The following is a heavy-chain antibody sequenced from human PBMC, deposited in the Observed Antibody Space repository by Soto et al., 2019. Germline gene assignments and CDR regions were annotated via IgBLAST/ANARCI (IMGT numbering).Heavy chain of an antibody. J-gene: IGHJ4*02. Sequence: QVQLVQSGAEVKKPGASVKVSCKASGYTFTSYYMHWVRQAPGQGLEWMGIINPSGGSTSYAQKFQGSVTMTRDTSTSTVYMELSSLRSEDTAVYYCARALPATIAVAERSTYYFDYWGQGTLVTVSS. CDR2: INPSGGST. CDR1: GYTFTSYY. CDR3: ARALPATIAVAERSTYYFDY. D-gene: IGHD6-19*01. V-gene: IGHV1-46*01.